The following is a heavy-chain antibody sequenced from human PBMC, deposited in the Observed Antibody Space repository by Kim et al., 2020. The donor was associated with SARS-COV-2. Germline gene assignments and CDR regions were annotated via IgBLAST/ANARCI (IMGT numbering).Heavy chain of an antibody. Sequence: GGSLRLSCAASGFTFSGSAMHWVRQASGKGLEWVGRIRSKANSYATAYAASVKGRFTISRDDSKNTAYLQMNSLKTEDTAVYYCTRSQAYCGGDCYSAYYYYYGMDVWGQGTTVTVSS. J-gene: IGHJ6*02. V-gene: IGHV3-73*01. CDR3: TRSQAYCGGDCYSAYYYYYGMDV. D-gene: IGHD2-21*02. CDR1: GFTFSGSA. CDR2: IRSKANSYAT.